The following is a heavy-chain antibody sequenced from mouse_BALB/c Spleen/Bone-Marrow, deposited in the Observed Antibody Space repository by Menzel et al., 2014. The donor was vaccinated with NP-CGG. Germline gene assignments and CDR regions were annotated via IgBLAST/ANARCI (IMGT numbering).Heavy chain of an antibody. J-gene: IGHJ1*01. CDR3: ARLNYYGNLFV. CDR2: INPDSSTI. CDR1: GFDFSRFW. Sequence: EVQVVESGGGLVQPGGSLKLSCAASGFDFSRFWMSWVRQAPGKGLEWIGEINPDSSTINYTPSLKDKFIISRDNAKNTLYLQMSKVRSEDTALCYCARLNYYGNLFVWGAGTTVTVSS. D-gene: IGHD1-1*01. V-gene: IGHV4-1*02.